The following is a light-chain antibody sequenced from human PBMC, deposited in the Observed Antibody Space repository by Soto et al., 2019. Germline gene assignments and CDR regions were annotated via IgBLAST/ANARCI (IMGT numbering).Light chain of an antibody. J-gene: IGKJ3*01. CDR1: QSVRTF. CDR3: QQRSSWPFT. V-gene: IGKV3-11*01. CDR2: DAS. Sequence: EIVLTQSPVTLSLSPGERATLSCRASQSVRTFLAWYQQKPGQAPRLLVYDASNRATDIPARFSGSGSGTDFTLTISSLEPEDFAVYYCQQRSSWPFTFGPGTKVDIK.